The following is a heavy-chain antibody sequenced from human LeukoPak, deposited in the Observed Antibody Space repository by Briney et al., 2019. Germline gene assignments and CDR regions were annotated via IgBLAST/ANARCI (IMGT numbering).Heavy chain of an antibody. CDR3: AKGASSWYGVSDY. J-gene: IGHJ4*02. CDR2: ISWDGGST. V-gene: IGHV3-43D*03. CDR1: GFSFDDYV. D-gene: IGHD6-13*01. Sequence: GSLRLSCAASGFSFDDYVMHWVRQVPGKGLEWVSLISWDGGSTYYADSVKGRFTISRDNSKNSLYLQMNSLRAEDTGLYYCAKGASSWYGVSDYWGQGTLVTVSS.